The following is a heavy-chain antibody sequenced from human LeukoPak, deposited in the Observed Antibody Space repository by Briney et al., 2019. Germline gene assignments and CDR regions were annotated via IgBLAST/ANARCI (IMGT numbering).Heavy chain of an antibody. CDR1: GASISSSNSY. J-gene: IGHJ4*02. CDR2: IYYSGNT. Sequence: PSETLSLTCTVSGASISSSNSYWGWIRQPPGKGLEWIASIYYSGNTYYNASLKSQVSISIDTSKNQFSLRLTSVTAADTAAYYCARQTGSGLFILPGGQGTLVTVSS. CDR3: ARQTGSGLFILP. V-gene: IGHV4-39*01. D-gene: IGHD3/OR15-3a*01.